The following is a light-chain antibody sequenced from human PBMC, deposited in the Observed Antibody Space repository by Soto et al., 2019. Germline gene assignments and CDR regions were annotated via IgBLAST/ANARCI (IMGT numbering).Light chain of an antibody. V-gene: IGKV1-12*01. J-gene: IGKJ5*01. CDR2: TGS. Sequence: DIQMTQSPSYVSASVGVRFTITCRASQGIKKWLAWYQQKPGKAPNXXIYTGSSLQSGVPSRFSGSGSGTDFTLTINSLQTEDFATYYCQQAASFPITFGQGTRLEIK. CDR1: QGIKKW. CDR3: QQAASFPIT.